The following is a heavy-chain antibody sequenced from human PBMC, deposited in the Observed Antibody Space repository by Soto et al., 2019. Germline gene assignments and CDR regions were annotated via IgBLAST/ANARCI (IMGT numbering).Heavy chain of an antibody. Sequence: EVQLLESGGGLVQPGGSLRLSCAAAGVSFISYAMVWVRQAHGTGLEWVSVISARGGSSYFADYVKGRFTTSRATSKNVLSLEMSRLRDEDTATYCCAKGSIEYSASVDNWGQGTLVLVSS. CDR1: GVSFISYA. V-gene: IGHV3-23*01. CDR3: AKGSIEYSASVDN. CDR2: ISARGGSS. J-gene: IGHJ4*02. D-gene: IGHD5-12*01.